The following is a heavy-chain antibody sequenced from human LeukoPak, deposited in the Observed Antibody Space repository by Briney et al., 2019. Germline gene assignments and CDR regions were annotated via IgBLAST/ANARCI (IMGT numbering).Heavy chain of an antibody. J-gene: IGHJ4*02. Sequence: WGSLRLSCAASGFTVSSNYMSWVRQAPGKGLECVSVIYSGGSTYYADSVKGRFTISRDNSKNTLYLQMNSLSSEDTAVYYCARDPIWYDSSGQLGYWGQGTLVTVSP. D-gene: IGHD3-22*01. CDR1: GFTVSSNY. CDR2: IYSGGST. V-gene: IGHV3-53*01. CDR3: ARDPIWYDSSGQLGY.